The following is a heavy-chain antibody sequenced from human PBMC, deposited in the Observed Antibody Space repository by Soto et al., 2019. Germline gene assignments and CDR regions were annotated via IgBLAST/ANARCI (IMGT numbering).Heavy chain of an antibody. CDR2: ISSNGGST. V-gene: IGHV3-64*01. CDR3: ARGTGYYFVY. J-gene: IGHJ4*02. CDR1: GFTFSSYA. Sequence: PGGSLRLSCAASGFTFSSYAMHWVRQAPGKGLEYVSAISSNGGSTYYANSVKGRFTISRDNSKNTLYLQMGSLRAEDMAVYYCARGTGYYFVYWGQGTLVNVSS.